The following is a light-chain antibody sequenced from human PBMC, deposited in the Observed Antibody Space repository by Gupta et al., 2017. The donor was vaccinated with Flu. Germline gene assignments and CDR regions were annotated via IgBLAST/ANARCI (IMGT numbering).Light chain of an antibody. V-gene: IGLV3-21*02. J-gene: IGLJ3*02. CDR1: NIGTKS. CDR3: QVWHRSSDNLRV. Sequence: SYVLTQPPSVSVAPGQTAIITCGGDNIGTKSVHWYQQKPGPAPVLVVYDDSDRPSGIPERFSGSNSGNTATLTISKVEVGDEAEYFCQVWHRSSDNLRVFGGGTKLTVL. CDR2: DDS.